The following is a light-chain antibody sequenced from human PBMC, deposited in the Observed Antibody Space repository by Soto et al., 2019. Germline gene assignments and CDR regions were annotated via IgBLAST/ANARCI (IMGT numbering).Light chain of an antibody. J-gene: IGKJ2*01. V-gene: IGKV1-39*01. CDR2: AAS. Sequence: TQSPATLSASVRDRVTITCLASQSISSYLKWSQQKPGKAPKLLIYAASRLQSGVPSRFSGSGSGTDFTLTISRQQPEDFATCYCQQSYSILGTFGQGTKLEIK. CDR3: QQSYSILGT. CDR1: QSISSY.